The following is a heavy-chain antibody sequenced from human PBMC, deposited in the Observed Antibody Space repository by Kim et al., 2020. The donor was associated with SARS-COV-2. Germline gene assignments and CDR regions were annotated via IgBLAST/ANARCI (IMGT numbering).Heavy chain of an antibody. V-gene: IGHV3-13*01. J-gene: IGHJ3*02. CDR2: AGDT. CDR3: ARGKAFDI. Sequence: AGDTDYPGSVKGRFTISRENAKNSLYLQMNSLRAGDTAVYYCARGKAFDIWGQGTMVTVSS.